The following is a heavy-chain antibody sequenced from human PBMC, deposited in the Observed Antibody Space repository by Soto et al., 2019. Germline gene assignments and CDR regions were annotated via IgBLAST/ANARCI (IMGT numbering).Heavy chain of an antibody. D-gene: IGHD2-8*02. V-gene: IGHV3-53*01. CDR3: ARDWVVYAIRGDYYYGMDV. J-gene: IGHJ6*02. CDR2: IYLAGNT. CDR1: GFTVSSHH. Sequence: PGGSLRLSCAASGFTVSSHHMTWVRQAPGRGPEWVSTIYLAGNTFYADSVKGRFTISRDTSKNMLYLQMNSLRAEDTAVYYCARDWVVYAIRGDYYYGMDVWGQGTTVTVSS.